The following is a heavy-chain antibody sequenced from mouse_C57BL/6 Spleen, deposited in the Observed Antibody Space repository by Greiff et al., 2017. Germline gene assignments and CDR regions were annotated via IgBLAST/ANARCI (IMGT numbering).Heavy chain of an antibody. CDR3: ARNPRDYLYYFDY. CDR1: GYTFTDYY. CDR2: INPNNGGT. D-gene: IGHD1-1*02. V-gene: IGHV1-26*01. J-gene: IGHJ2*01. Sequence: EVQLQQSGPELVKPGASVKISCKASGYTFTDYYMNWVKQSHGKSLEWIGDINPNNGGTSYNQKFKGKATLTVDTTSSTAYMELRSLTSEDSAVYYCARNPRDYLYYFDYWGQGTTLTVSS.